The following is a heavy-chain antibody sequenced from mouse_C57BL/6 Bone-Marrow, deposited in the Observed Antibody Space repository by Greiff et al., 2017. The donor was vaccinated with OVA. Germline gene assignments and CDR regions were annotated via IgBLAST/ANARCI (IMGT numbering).Heavy chain of an antibody. D-gene: IGHD2-4*01. CDR1: GFNIQDDY. CDR2: IDPENGDT. CDR3: TFYDYDWFAY. Sequence: VQLQQSGAELVRPGASVKLSCTASGFNIQDDYMHWVKQRPEQGLEWIGWIDPENGDTAYASKFQGKATITADTSSNTAYLQLSSLPSEDTAVYYCTFYDYDWFAYWGQGTLVTVSA. V-gene: IGHV14-4*01. J-gene: IGHJ3*01.